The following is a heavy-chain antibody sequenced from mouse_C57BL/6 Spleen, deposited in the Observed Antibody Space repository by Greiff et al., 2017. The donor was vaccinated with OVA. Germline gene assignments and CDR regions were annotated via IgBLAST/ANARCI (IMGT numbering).Heavy chain of an antibody. CDR2: ISSGSSTI. CDR3: ARDGVRYYAMDY. D-gene: IGHD2-14*01. Sequence: EVKLQESGGGLVKPGGSLKLSCAASGFTFSDYGMHWVRQAPEKGLEWVAYISSGSSTIYYADTVKGRFTISRDNAKNTLFLQMTSLRSEDTAMYYCARDGVRYYAMDYWGQGTSVTVSS. J-gene: IGHJ4*01. CDR1: GFTFSDYG. V-gene: IGHV5-17*01.